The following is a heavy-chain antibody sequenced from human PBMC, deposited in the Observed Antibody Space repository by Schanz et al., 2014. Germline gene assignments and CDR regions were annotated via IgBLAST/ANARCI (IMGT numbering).Heavy chain of an antibody. CDR2: ISGSGGST. V-gene: IGHV3-23*04. Sequence: VQLVDSGGGLVKPGGSLRLSCTASGFPFSDYFMAWIRQPPGRGLEWVSAISGSGGSTYYADSVKGRFTISRDNSKNTLYLQMSSLKAEDTAVYYSAKRRFGGLNAFDIWGQGTMVTVSS. CDR3: AKRRFGGLNAFDI. CDR1: GFPFSDYF. J-gene: IGHJ3*02. D-gene: IGHD3-10*01.